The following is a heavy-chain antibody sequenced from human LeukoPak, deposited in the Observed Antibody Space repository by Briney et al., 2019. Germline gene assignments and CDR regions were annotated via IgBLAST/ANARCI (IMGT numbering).Heavy chain of an antibody. J-gene: IGHJ4*02. Sequence: SGGSLRLSCAASGFTFSSYSMSWVRQAPGKGMEWVSAISSSGSSTNYADSVKGRFTISRDNAKNTLYLQMNRLRAEDTAVYYCAKVAVREQPPAGYFDYWGQGTLVTVSS. V-gene: IGHV3-23*01. CDR3: AKVAVREQPPAGYFDY. CDR1: GFTFSSYS. D-gene: IGHD3-10*01. CDR2: ISSSGSST.